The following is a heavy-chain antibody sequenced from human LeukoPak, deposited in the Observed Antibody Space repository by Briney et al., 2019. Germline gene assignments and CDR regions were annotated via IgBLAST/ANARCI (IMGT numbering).Heavy chain of an antibody. CDR3: AKDQSSRPRIFDY. CDR1: GFTFSSYA. D-gene: IGHD2-15*01. J-gene: IGHJ4*02. Sequence: GGSLRLSCAASGFTFSSYAMSWVRQAPGRGLEWVSAISGSGGSTYYADSVKGRFTISRDNSKNTLYLQMNSLRAEDTAVYYCAKDQSSRPRIFDYWGQGTLVTVSS. V-gene: IGHV3-23*01. CDR2: ISGSGGST.